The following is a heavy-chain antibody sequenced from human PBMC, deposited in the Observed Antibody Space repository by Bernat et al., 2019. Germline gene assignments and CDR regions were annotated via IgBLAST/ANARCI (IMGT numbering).Heavy chain of an antibody. V-gene: IGHV3-21*01. CDR1: GFTFSSYG. D-gene: IGHD3-16*01. J-gene: IGHJ4*02. Sequence: EVQLVESGGGLVKPGGSLRLSCAASGFTFSSYGMNWVRQAPGKGLECVSSITPASGFLYYADSVKGRFTISRDNAKNSLFLQMNSLRAEDTAVYYCATLTGGPDDYWGKGTLVTVSS. CDR3: ATLTGGPDDY. CDR2: ITPASGFL.